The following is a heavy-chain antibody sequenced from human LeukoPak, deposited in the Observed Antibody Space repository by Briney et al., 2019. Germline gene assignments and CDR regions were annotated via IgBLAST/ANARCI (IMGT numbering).Heavy chain of an antibody. Sequence: PGESLKISCKGSEYSFTNYWIGWVRQMPGKGLEWMGIIHPGDSDTRYSPSFQGQVTISADKSISTAYLQWSSLKASDTAMYYCARLADSSVVGDGIYYFDYWGQGTLVTVFS. CDR1: EYSFTNYW. CDR2: IHPGDSDT. D-gene: IGHD3-22*01. J-gene: IGHJ4*02. V-gene: IGHV5-51*01. CDR3: ARLADSSVVGDGIYYFDY.